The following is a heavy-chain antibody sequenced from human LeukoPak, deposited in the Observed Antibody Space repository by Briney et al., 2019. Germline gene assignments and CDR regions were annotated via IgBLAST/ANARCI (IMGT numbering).Heavy chain of an antibody. CDR1: GGSFSGYY. D-gene: IGHD1-1*01. J-gene: IGHJ3*02. Sequence: PSETLSLTCAVYGGSFSGYYWSWIRQPPGKGLEWIGEINHSGSTNYNPSLKSRVTISVDTSKNQFSLKLSSVTAADTAVYYCARVQARGTRDDAFDIWGQGTMVTVSS. CDR2: INHSGST. V-gene: IGHV4-34*01. CDR3: ARVQARGTRDDAFDI.